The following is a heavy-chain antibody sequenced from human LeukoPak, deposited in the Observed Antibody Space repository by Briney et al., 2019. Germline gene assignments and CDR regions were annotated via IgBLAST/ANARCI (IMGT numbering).Heavy chain of an antibody. V-gene: IGHV1-24*01. CDR2: FDPEDGET. D-gene: IGHD2-2*01. J-gene: IGHJ4*02. CDR1: GYTLTELS. Sequence: ASVKVSCKVSGYTLTELSTHWVRQAPGKGLEWMGGFDPEDGETIYAQKFQGRVAMTEDTSTDTAYMELSSLRSEDTAVYYCATGYCSSTSCYPYYFDYWGQGTLVTVSS. CDR3: ATGYCSSTSCYPYYFDY.